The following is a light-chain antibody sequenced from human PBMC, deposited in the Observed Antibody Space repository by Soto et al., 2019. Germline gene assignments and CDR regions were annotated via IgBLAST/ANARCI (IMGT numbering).Light chain of an antibody. V-gene: IGKV1-13*02. CDR2: DVS. CDR3: QQFNSYPIT. CDR1: QDIRGA. J-gene: IGKJ5*01. Sequence: AIQLTQSPSSLSASVGDRVTITCRASQDIRGALAWYQQKPGKAPKILIYDVSTLECGVPSRFSGSSSGTDFTLTISSLQPVDFATYYCQQFNSYPITFGQGTRLEIK.